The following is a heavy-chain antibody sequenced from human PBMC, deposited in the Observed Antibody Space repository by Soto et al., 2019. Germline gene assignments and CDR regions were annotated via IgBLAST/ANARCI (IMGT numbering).Heavy chain of an antibody. Sequence: SETLSLTCTVSGGSIINYYWSWVRQSPGKGLEWIAYISYTGSTNYNPSLKSRVTISVDTYKNQFSLNLSSVTAADSAVYYCARDASSGGMDVWGQGTTVTVSS. CDR1: GGSIINYY. J-gene: IGHJ6*02. CDR3: ARDASSGGMDV. CDR2: ISYTGST. D-gene: IGHD3-10*01. V-gene: IGHV4-59*01.